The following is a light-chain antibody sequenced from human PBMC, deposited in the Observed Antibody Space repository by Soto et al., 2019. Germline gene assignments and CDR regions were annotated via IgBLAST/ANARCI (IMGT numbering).Light chain of an antibody. Sequence: QPVLTQSPSASASLGASVKLTCTLSSGHSNYAIAWHQLQPEKGPRYLMKLNSDGSHSKGDGIPDRFSGPSSGAERYLTISSLQSEDEADYYCQTWGTGINWVFGGGTKVTVL. CDR2: LNSDGSH. J-gene: IGLJ3*02. CDR1: SGHSNYA. CDR3: QTWGTGINWV. V-gene: IGLV4-69*01.